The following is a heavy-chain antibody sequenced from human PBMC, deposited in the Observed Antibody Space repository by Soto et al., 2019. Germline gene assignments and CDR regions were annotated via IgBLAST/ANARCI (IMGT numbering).Heavy chain of an antibody. V-gene: IGHV3-7*01. D-gene: IGHD4-17*01. CDR3: LVTTSAFDI. Sequence: EVQLVESGGDLAQPGGSLRLSCAASGFTLSNFWVNWVRQAPGKGLEWVANIKQGGIEKNYVDSVKVQFTISRDDTKNSLFLQMNNLRAEDTAVYYCLVTTSAFDIWGRGTTVTVSS. CDR1: GFTLSNFW. J-gene: IGHJ3*02. CDR2: IKQGGIEK.